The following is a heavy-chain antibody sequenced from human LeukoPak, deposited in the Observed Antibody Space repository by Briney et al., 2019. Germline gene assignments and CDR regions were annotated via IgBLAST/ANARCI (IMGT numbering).Heavy chain of an antibody. J-gene: IGHJ2*01. CDR2: IYTSGST. CDR1: GGSISSYY. V-gene: IGHV4-4*07. Sequence: SETLSLTCTVSGGSISSYYWSWIRQPAGKGLEWIGRIYTSGSTNYNPSLKSRVTMSVDTAKNQCSLKLSSVTAADTAVYYCARDQGLTIFGVVIISSYFDLWGRGTLVTVSS. CDR3: ARDQGLTIFGVVIISSYFDL. D-gene: IGHD3-3*01.